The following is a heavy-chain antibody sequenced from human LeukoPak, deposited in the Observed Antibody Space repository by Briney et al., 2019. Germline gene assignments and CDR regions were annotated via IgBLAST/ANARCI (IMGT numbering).Heavy chain of an antibody. CDR1: GFTFSSYS. CDR2: ISSSSSYI. V-gene: IGHV3-21*01. Sequence: PGGSLRLSCAASGFTFSSYSMNWVRQAPGKGLEWVSSISSSSSYIYCADSVKGRFTISRDNAKNSLYLQMNSLRAEDTAVYYCARDTGSSSGWHSRGYYYYGMDVWGQGTTVTVSS. CDR3: ARDTGSSSGWHSRGYYYYGMDV. J-gene: IGHJ6*02. D-gene: IGHD6-19*01.